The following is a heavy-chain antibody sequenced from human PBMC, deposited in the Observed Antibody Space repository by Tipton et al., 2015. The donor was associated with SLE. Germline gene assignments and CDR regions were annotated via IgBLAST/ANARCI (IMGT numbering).Heavy chain of an antibody. CDR3: ASPGSSAPGPYFQH. V-gene: IGHV4-34*01. J-gene: IGHJ1*01. CDR2: INHSGST. D-gene: IGHD6-25*01. CDR1: GGSFSGYY. Sequence: TLSLPCAVYGGSFSGYYWSWIRQPPGKGLEWIGEINHSGSTNYHPSLKSRVTISVDTSKNQFSLKLSSVTAADTAVYYCASPGSSAPGPYFQHWGQGPLVTVSS.